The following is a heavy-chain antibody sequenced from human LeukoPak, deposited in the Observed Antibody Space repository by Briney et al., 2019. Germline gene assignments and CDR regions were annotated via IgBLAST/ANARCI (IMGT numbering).Heavy chain of an antibody. V-gene: IGHV4-34*01. CDR2: INHSGST. Sequence: SETLSLTCAVYGGSLSGYYWSWIRQPPGPGLKWSGEINHSGSTNYNPSLKSRVTTSVDTSKNQFSLKLSSLTAADTAVYYCARDYGDYGIDYWGEGTLVTVSS. J-gene: IGHJ4*02. CDR3: ARDYGDYGIDY. CDR1: GGSLSGYY. D-gene: IGHD4-17*01.